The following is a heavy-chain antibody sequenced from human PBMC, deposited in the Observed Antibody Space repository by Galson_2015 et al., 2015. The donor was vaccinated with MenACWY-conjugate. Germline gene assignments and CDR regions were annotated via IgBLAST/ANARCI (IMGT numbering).Heavy chain of an antibody. D-gene: IGHD6-13*01. CDR2: INSEGSST. V-gene: IGHV3-74*03. CDR3: ARAYRATGGTHFGY. CDR1: EVSFTNSW. J-gene: IGHJ4*02. Sequence: SLRLSCADSEVSFTNSWMHGDRQAPGKGLVWVSRINSEGSSTTYADSVKGRFTIFRDNVKNTLYLQMNSLRGEDTAVYYCARAYRATGGTHFGYWGQGTLVTVSS.